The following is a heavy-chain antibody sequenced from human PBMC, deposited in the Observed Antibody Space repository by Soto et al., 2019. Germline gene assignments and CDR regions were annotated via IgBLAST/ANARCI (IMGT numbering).Heavy chain of an antibody. CDR3: ARLVNAIPNRGMDG. CDR1: GFTFNSYW. V-gene: IGHV3-7*05. Sequence: GGSLRLSCAASGFTFNSYWMRWVRQAPGKGLEWVAAMRQDGSERYYVDSVKGRFTISRDNAKNSLYLQMNSLRAEDTAVYYCARLVNAIPNRGMDGWGQGTTVTVSS. CDR2: MRQDGSER. J-gene: IGHJ6*02. D-gene: IGHD2-21*01.